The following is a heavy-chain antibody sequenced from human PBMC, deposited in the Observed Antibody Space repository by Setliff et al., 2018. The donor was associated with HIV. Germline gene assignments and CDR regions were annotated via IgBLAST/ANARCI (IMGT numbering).Heavy chain of an antibody. Sequence: SQTLSLTCAISGDSVSSNSAAWNWIRQSPSRGLEWLGRTYYRSKWNNDYVSSVKSRIIINPDTSKNQFSLHLRSVTPEDTAVYYCARWGVWVYNYYMDVWGEGTPVTVSS. V-gene: IGHV6-1*01. CDR3: ARWGVWVYNYYMDV. D-gene: IGHD3-16*01. CDR2: TYYRSKWNN. J-gene: IGHJ6*03. CDR1: GDSVSSNSAA.